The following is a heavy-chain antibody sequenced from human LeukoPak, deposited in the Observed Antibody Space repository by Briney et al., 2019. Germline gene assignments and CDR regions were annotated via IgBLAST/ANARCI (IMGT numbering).Heavy chain of an antibody. Sequence: GASVKVSCKASGYTFTSYAMHWVRQAPGQRLEWMGWINAGNGNTKYSQKFQGRVTITRDTSASTAYMELCSLRSEDTAVYYCARGLQLVLKSYYGMDVWGQGTTVTVSS. V-gene: IGHV1-3*01. D-gene: IGHD6-13*01. CDR2: INAGNGNT. CDR1: GYTFTSYA. CDR3: ARGLQLVLKSYYGMDV. J-gene: IGHJ6*02.